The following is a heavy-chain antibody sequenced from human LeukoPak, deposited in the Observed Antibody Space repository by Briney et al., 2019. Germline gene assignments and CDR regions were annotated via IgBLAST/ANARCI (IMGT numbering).Heavy chain of an antibody. V-gene: IGHV3-21*04. J-gene: IGHJ6*03. Sequence: GGSLRLSCATSGFTFNNYNMNWVRQAPGKALEWVSSITSSGAYIFYADSVKGRFTISRDNAKNSLYLQMNSLRAEDTAIYYCVRPMDGWHFYFMDVWGKGTTVTVSS. CDR1: GFTFNNYN. D-gene: IGHD3-10*01. CDR3: VRPMDGWHFYFMDV. CDR2: ITSSGAYI.